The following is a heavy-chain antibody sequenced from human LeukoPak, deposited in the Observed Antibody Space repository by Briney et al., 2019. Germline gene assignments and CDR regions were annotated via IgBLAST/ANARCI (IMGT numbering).Heavy chain of an antibody. CDR3: ARGGNSSSWYVYYHYYMDV. Sequence: GGSLRLSCATSGFTFSDYYMSWIRQAPGKGLEWVSYISSSGSTIYYADSVKGRFTISRDNAKNSLYLQMNSLRAEDTAVYYCARGGNSSSWYVYYHYYMDVWGKGTTVTISS. J-gene: IGHJ6*03. D-gene: IGHD6-13*01. CDR2: ISSSGSTI. CDR1: GFTFSDYY. V-gene: IGHV3-11*01.